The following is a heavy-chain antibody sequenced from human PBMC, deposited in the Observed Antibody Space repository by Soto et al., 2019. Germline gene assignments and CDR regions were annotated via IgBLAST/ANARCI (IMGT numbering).Heavy chain of an antibody. J-gene: IGHJ5*02. CDR1: GFTFSASP. CDR3: TRHVIVGATDWFDP. V-gene: IGHV3-73*01. CDR2: IKTNSNNYAT. Sequence: GGSLRLSCAASGFTFSASPIHWVRQASGKGLEWVGRIKTNSNNYATAYAASVRGRFTISRDDSKTTAYLQLNSLKTDDTAVYYCTRHVIVGATDWFDPWGQGTLVTVSS. D-gene: IGHD1-26*01.